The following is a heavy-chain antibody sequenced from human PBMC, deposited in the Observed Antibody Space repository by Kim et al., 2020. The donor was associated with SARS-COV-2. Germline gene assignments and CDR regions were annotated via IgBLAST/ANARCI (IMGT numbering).Heavy chain of an antibody. CDR3: ARVAKGEDDYSNPYYYYGMDV. J-gene: IGHJ6*04. CDR2: IIPILGIA. Sequence: SVKVSCKASGGTFSSYAISWVRQAPGQGLEWMGRIIPILGIANYAQKFQGRVTITAEKSTSTAYMELSSLRSEDTAVYYWARVAKGEDDYSNPYYYYGMDVWGEGTTVTVSS. V-gene: IGHV1-69*04. D-gene: IGHD4-4*01. CDR1: GGTFSSYA.